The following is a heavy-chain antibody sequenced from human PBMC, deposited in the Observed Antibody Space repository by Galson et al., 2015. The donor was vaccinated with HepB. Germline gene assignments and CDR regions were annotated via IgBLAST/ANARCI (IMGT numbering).Heavy chain of an antibody. CDR3: ARGRHCSSNSCYSFYYYSYMDV. D-gene: IGHD2-2*01. Sequence: SLRLSCAASGFTFSLYAMYWVRQAPGKGLEWVAVISYDGSIKYYADSVKGRFTISRDNSKNTLYLQMNSLRGDDTAVYYCARGRHCSSNSCYSFYYYSYMDVWGKGTTVTVSS. CDR2: ISYDGSIK. CDR1: GFTFSLYA. V-gene: IGHV3-30-3*01. J-gene: IGHJ6*03.